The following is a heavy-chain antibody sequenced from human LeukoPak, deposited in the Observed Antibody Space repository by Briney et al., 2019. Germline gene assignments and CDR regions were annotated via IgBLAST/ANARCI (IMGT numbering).Heavy chain of an antibody. J-gene: IGHJ3*02. V-gene: IGHV1-2*02. CDR1: GYTFTGHY. D-gene: IGHD3-22*01. Sequence: GASVKVSCKASGYTFTGHYMHWVRQAPGQGLEWMGWINPNSGGTNYAQKFQGRVTMTRDTSISTAYMELSRLRSDDTAVYYCAREYYDSSGRKHGFDIWGQGTMVTVSS. CDR2: INPNSGGT. CDR3: AREYYDSSGRKHGFDI.